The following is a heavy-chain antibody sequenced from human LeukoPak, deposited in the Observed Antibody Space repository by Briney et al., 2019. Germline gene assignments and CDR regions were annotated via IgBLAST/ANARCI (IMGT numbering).Heavy chain of an antibody. CDR1: GGTFSIYA. V-gene: IGHV1-69*13. CDR2: IIPIFGTA. Sequence: ASVNVSCKASGGTFSIYAISWVRQAPGQGLEWMGGIIPIFGTANYAQKFQGRVTITADESTSTAYMELSSLRSEDTAVYYCARAPERVVVVAATPYYGMDVWGQGTTVTVSS. J-gene: IGHJ6*02. D-gene: IGHD2-15*01. CDR3: ARAPERVVVVAATPYYGMDV.